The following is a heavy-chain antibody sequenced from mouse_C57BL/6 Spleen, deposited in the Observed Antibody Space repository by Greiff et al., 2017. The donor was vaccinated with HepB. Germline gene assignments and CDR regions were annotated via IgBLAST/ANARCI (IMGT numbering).Heavy chain of an antibody. Sequence: EVKLMESGGDLVKPGGSLKLSCAASGFTFSSYGMSWVRQTPDKRLEWVATISSGGSYTYYPDSVKGRLTISRDNAKNTLYLQMSSLKSEDTAMYYCARDEGFAYWGQGTLVTVSA. CDR1: GFTFSSYG. J-gene: IGHJ3*01. CDR3: ARDEGFAY. V-gene: IGHV5-6*01. CDR2: ISSGGSYT.